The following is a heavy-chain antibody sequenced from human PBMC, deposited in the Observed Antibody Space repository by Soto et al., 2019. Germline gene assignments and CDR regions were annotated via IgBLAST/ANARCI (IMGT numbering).Heavy chain of an antibody. CDR3: ARSGQWLVPYWFDP. D-gene: IGHD6-19*01. CDR1: GYTFTGYG. J-gene: IGHJ5*02. CDR2: ISAYNGNT. V-gene: IGHV1-18*01. Sequence: ASVKVSCKASGYTFTGYGISWVRQAPGQGLEWMGWISAYNGNTNYAQKLQGRVTMTTDTSTSTAYMELRSLRSDDTAVYYCARSGQWLVPYWFDPWGQGTLVTVSS.